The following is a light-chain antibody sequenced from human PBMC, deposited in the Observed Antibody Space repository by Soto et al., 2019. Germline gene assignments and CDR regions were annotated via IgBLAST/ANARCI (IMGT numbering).Light chain of an antibody. CDR3: QQYGSSPRIT. Sequence: ETVMTQSPATLSVSPGERATLSCRASQSVSTNLAWYQQKPGQAPRLLIYGASPRATGIPDRFSGSGSGTDFTLTISRLEPEDFAVYYCQQYGSSPRITFGQGTRLEIK. CDR2: GAS. J-gene: IGKJ5*01. CDR1: QSVSTN. V-gene: IGKV3-20*01.